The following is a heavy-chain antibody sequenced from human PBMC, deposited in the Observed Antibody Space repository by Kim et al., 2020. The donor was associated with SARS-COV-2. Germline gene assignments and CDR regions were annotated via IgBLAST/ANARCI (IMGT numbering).Heavy chain of an antibody. V-gene: IGHV7-4-1*02. D-gene: IGHD2-15*01. Sequence: ASVKVSCKASGYTFKSYAMNWVRQAPGQGLEWMGWINTNTGNPTYAQGFTGRFVFSLDTSVSTAYLQISSLKAEDTAVYYCARVGNAKYCGGGSCYNVWGQGTLVTVSS. CDR2: INTNTGNP. CDR3: ARVGNAKYCGGGSCYNV. CDR1: GYTFKSYA. J-gene: IGHJ4*02.